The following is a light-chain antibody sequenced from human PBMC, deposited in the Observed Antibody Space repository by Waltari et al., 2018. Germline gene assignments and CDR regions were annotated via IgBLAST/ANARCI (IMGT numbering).Light chain of an antibody. J-gene: IGLJ2*01. V-gene: IGLV3-10*01. CDR2: VDS. Sequence: SYELTQSPSVSVSPGQTAKITSSGTALPINYAYWYQQKSGQAPVLVIFVDSELPSGIPERCSGSMSRTMATLTISGAQVEDEADYYCYSTDISGELEGAFGGGTKLTVL. CDR3: YSTDISGELEGA. CDR1: ALPINY.